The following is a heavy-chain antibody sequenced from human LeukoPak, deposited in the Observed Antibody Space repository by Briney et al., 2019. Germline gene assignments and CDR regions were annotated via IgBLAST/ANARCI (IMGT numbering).Heavy chain of an antibody. D-gene: IGHD3/OR15-3a*01. V-gene: IGHV3-23*01. CDR3: AKLRGFWTLPIVY. CDR1: GFTFSSYA. J-gene: IGHJ4*02. CDR2: ISGSGGST. Sequence: PGRSLRLSCAVSGFTFSSYAMSWVRQAPGKGLEWVSAISGSGGSTYYADSVKGRFTISRDNSKNTLYLQMNSLRAEDTAVYYCAKLRGFWTLPIVYWGQGTLVTVSS.